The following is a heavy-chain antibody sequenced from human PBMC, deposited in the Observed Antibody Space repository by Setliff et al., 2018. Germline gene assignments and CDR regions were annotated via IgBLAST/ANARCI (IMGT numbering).Heavy chain of an antibody. D-gene: IGHD3-3*01. CDR3: ARVTGFLYMDV. V-gene: IGHV4-61*02. Sequence: PSETLSLTCTVSGDSMSSAKYYWSWIRQSAGEGLECIGRIYTDGSTKYNPSLNSRVTLSIDTSKNQFSLRLSSVTAADTAVYFCARVTGFLYMDVWGKGTTVTVSS. CDR1: GDSMSSAKYY. CDR2: IYTDGST. J-gene: IGHJ6*03.